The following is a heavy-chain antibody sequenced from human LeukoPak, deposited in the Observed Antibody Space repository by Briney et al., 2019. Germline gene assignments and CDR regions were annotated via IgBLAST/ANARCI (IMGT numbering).Heavy chain of an antibody. D-gene: IGHD3-10*01. CDR3: AKSNGYGLIDI. J-gene: IGHJ3*02. CDR2: IYHSGRT. V-gene: IGHV4-4*02. CDR1: GGSISGSNW. Sequence: SETLSLTCAVSGGSISGSNWWTWVRQPPGKGLEWIGQIYHSGRTNYNPSLKSRVTISVDKSKNQFSLKLSSVTAADTAVYYCAKSNGYGLIDIWGQGTMVTVSS.